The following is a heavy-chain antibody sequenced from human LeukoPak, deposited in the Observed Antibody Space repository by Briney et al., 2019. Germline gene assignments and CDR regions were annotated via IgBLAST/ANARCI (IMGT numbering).Heavy chain of an antibody. D-gene: IGHD1-14*01. J-gene: IGHJ6*02. CDR1: GDSISTNY. V-gene: IGHV4-59*08. CDR3: ARPNPSYYYGMDV. Sequence: PSETLSLTCIVSGDSISTNYWNWIRQPPGKGLEWIGYIYYSGRTNYNPSLKSRVTISVDMSKNQFSLKLSSVTAADTTVYYCARPNPSYYYGMDVWGQGTTVTVSS. CDR2: IYYSGRT.